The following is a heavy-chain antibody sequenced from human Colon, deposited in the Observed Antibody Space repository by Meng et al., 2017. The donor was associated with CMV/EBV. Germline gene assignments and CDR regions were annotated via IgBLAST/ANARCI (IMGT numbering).Heavy chain of an antibody. CDR3: ANRLARKDFGSEYYYYDMDV. V-gene: IGHV1-69*05. J-gene: IGHJ6*02. D-gene: IGHD3-10*01. CDR1: GGTFSSSG. CDR2: IITLFGTT. Sequence: SVKVSCKASGGTFSSSGLTWVRQAPGQGLEWMGGIITLFGTTNYAQKFQGRISITTDESRSTAYMELSSLRSEDTAVYYCANRLARKDFGSEYYYYDMDVWGQGTTVTVSS.